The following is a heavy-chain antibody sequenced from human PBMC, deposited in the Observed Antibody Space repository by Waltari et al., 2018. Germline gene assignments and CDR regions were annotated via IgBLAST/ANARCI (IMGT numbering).Heavy chain of an antibody. CDR3: ASGYSWGGLYYFDY. J-gene: IGHJ4*02. V-gene: IGHV4-59*01. CDR2: IYYSGST. CDR1: GGSISSYY. D-gene: IGHD5-18*01. Sequence: QVQLQESGPGLVKPSATLSLTCTVSGGSISSYYWSWIRQPPGKGLEWIGYIYYSGSTNYNPSLKSRVTISVDTSKNQFSLKLSSVTAADTAVYYCASGYSWGGLYYFDYWGQGTLVTVSS.